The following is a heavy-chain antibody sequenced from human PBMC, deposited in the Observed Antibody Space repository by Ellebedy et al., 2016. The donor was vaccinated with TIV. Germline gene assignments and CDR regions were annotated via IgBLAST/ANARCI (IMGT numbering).Heavy chain of an antibody. Sequence: GESLKISCAASGFTFSTYSMNWVRQAPGKGLEWVAHISTGGSTTHYADSVKGRFTISRDNVKNSLFLQMDRLRDEDSAVYYCTAFDYWGQGTRVTVSS. CDR3: TAFDY. CDR1: GFTFSTYS. V-gene: IGHV3-48*02. J-gene: IGHJ4*02. CDR2: ISTGGSTT.